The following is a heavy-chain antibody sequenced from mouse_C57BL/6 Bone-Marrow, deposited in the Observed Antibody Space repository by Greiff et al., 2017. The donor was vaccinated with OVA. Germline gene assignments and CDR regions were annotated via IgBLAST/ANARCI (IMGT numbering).Heavy chain of an antibody. J-gene: IGHJ3*01. CDR2: IDPENGDT. CDR3: TPFYSNFAWFAY. V-gene: IGHV14-4*01. D-gene: IGHD2-5*01. CDR1: GFTIKDDY. Sequence: EVKLVESGAELVRPGASVKLSCTASGFTIKDDYMPWVKQRPEQGLEWIGWIDPENGDTEYASKFPGRATITADTSSNTAYLQLSSLTSEDTAVYYCTPFYSNFAWFAYWGQGTLVTVSA.